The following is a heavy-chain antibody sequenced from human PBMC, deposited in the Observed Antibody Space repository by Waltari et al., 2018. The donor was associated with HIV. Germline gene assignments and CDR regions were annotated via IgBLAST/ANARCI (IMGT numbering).Heavy chain of an antibody. D-gene: IGHD6-13*01. J-gene: IGHJ5*02. CDR2: INPNSGGT. CDR1: GYTFNDYY. V-gene: IGHV1-2*06. CDR3: ARGASAAPWCDP. Sequence: VQLVQSGAEVKKPGASLKVSCKASGYTFNDYYIHWVRQAPGQGLEWMGRINPNSGGTKYAEKFQGRVTMTRDTSISTAYMELSRLRSDDTAVYYCARGASAAPWCDPWGQGTLVTVSP.